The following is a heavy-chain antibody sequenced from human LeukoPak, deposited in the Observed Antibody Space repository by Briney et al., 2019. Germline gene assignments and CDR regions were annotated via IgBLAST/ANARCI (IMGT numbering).Heavy chain of an antibody. Sequence: SETLSLTCTVSGGSISSTDDYWGWIRQPPGKGPEWIGSIYYSGSTNYNPSLKSRVTMSVDTSKNQFSLKVSSVTAADTAVYYCARVFDSGSQAYFYYMDVWGKGTTVTIFS. CDR3: ARVFDSGSQAYFYYMDV. J-gene: IGHJ6*03. D-gene: IGHD3-10*01. V-gene: IGHV4-39*07. CDR1: GGSISSTDDY. CDR2: IYYSGST.